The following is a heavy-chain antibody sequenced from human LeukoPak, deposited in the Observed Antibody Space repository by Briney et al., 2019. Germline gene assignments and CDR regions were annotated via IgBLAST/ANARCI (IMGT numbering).Heavy chain of an antibody. D-gene: IGHD5-24*01. J-gene: IGHJ6*03. Sequence: PGGSLRLSCAASGFTFDGYAMHWVRQAPGKGLEWVSGISWNSGSIGYADSVKGRFTISRDNAKNSLYLQMNSLRAEDTAVYYCARDSYEEMALYYYYYYMDVWGKGTTVTVSS. CDR2: ISWNSGSI. CDR3: ARDSYEEMALYYYYYYMDV. CDR1: GFTFDGYA. V-gene: IGHV3-9*01.